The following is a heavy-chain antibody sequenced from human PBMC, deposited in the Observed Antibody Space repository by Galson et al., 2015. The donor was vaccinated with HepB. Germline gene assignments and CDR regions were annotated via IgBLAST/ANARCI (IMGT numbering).Heavy chain of an antibody. Sequence: SVKVSCKASGYTFTGYYMHWVRQAPGQGLEWMGWINPNSGGTNYAQKFQGWVTMTRDTSISTAYMELSSLRSEDTAVYYCARVYDSSGYYLDYWGQGTLVTVSS. D-gene: IGHD3-22*01. CDR3: ARVYDSSGYYLDY. J-gene: IGHJ4*02. CDR2: INPNSGGT. CDR1: GYTFTGYY. V-gene: IGHV1-2*04.